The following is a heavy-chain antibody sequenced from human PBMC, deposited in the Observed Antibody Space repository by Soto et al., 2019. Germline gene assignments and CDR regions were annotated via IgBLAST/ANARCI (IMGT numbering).Heavy chain of an antibody. CDR2: FYAGGST. Sequence: VGSLRLSCAASGFTASINYMSWVRQAPGKGLEWVSLFYAGGSTYYADSVKGRFTISRDNSKNTLYLQMNSLRVDDTAVYYCARGYESSSRSVAYWGQGILVTVSS. D-gene: IGHD6-13*01. CDR3: ARGYESSSRSVAY. J-gene: IGHJ4*02. V-gene: IGHV3-53*01. CDR1: GFTASINY.